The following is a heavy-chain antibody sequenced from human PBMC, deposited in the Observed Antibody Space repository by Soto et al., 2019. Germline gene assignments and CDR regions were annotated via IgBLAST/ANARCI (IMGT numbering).Heavy chain of an antibody. D-gene: IGHD1-26*01. J-gene: IGHJ4*02. Sequence: QITLKESGPTLAKPTQTLTLTCTFSGFSLSTSGVSVGWIRQPPGTALEWLALIYWDDDKRYSPSLKSRPTITKDTAKNQVVPTMTNMNPVDTATYYRAHRAHQTGDFDYWGQGTLVTVSS. V-gene: IGHV2-5*02. CDR2: IYWDDDK. CDR1: GFSLSTSGVS. CDR3: AHRAHQTGDFDY.